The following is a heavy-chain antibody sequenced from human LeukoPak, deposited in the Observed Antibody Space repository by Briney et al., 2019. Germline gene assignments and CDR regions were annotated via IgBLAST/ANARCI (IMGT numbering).Heavy chain of an antibody. CDR2: ITGSGDNI. Sequence: PGGSLRLSGAASGFTFSSYAMSWVRQAPGKGLEWVSTITGSGDNIYYVDSVKGRFTFSRDNSENTLYLQMNSLRADDTAVYHCARIPTKTGASSYFDSWGQGTLVTVSS. CDR3: ARIPTKTGASSYFDS. CDR1: GFTFSSYA. J-gene: IGHJ4*02. V-gene: IGHV3-23*01. D-gene: IGHD7-27*01.